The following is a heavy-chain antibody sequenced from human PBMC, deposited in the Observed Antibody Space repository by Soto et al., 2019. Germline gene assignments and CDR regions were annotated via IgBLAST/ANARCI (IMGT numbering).Heavy chain of an antibody. D-gene: IGHD6-19*01. CDR1: GGTFSSYA. J-gene: IGHJ4*02. CDR2: IIPIFGTT. CDR3: ASGINGAVAGTAYFDY. Sequence: ASVKVSCKASGGTFSSYAISWVRQAPGQGLEWMGGIIPIFGTTNYAQKFQGRVTITADESTSTAYMELSSLRSEDTAVYYCASGINGAVAGTAYFDYWGQGTLVTVSS. V-gene: IGHV1-69*13.